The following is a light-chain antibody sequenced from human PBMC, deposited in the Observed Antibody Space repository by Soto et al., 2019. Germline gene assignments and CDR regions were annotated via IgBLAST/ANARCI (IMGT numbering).Light chain of an antibody. Sequence: QSVLTQPASVSGSPGQSITISCTGTSSDVGSYNLVSWYQQHPGKAPKVMIYEGSKRPSGVSNRVSGSKSGNTASLAISGLQAEDEADYYCCSYAGSSTWVFGGGTKLTVL. CDR1: SSDVGSYNL. CDR3: CSYAGSSTWV. CDR2: EGS. V-gene: IGLV2-23*01. J-gene: IGLJ3*02.